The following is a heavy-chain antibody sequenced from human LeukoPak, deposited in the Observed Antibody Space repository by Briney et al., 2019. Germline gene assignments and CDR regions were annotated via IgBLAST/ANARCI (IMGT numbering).Heavy chain of an antibody. D-gene: IGHD2-2*02. CDR3: ASVVVVPAAIRAIDY. V-gene: IGHV3-48*01. CDR1: GFTFSSYS. CDR2: ISSSSSTI. Sequence: GGSLRLSCAASGFTFSSYSMNWVRQAPGKGLEWVSYISSSSSTIYYADSVKGRFTISRDNAKNSLYLQMNSLRAEDTAVYYCASVVVVPAAIRAIDYWGQGTLVTVSS. J-gene: IGHJ4*02.